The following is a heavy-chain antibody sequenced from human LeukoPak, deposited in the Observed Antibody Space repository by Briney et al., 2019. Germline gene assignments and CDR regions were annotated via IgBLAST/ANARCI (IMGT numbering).Heavy chain of an antibody. CDR1: GGTFSSYA. J-gene: IGHJ4*02. D-gene: IGHD2-2*02. Sequence: VASVKVSCKASGGTFSSYAISWVRQAPGQGLEWMGGIIPSFGTANYAQKFQGRVTITTDESTSTAYMELSSLRSEDTAVYYCATSIPYCSSTSCYNPSFDYWGQGTLVTVSS. V-gene: IGHV1-69*05. CDR3: ATSIPYCSSTSCYNPSFDY. CDR2: IIPSFGTA.